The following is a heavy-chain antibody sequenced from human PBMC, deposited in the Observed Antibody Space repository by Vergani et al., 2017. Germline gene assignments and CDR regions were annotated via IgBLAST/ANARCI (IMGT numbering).Heavy chain of an antibody. Sequence: QLQLQESGSGLVKPSQTLSLTCAVSGGSISSGGYSWSWIRQPPGKGLEWIGYIYHSGSTYYNPSLKSRVTISVDRSKNQFSLKLSSVTAADTAVYYCAGVVVDTAMVRFGTFDPWGQGTLVTVSS. D-gene: IGHD5-18*01. CDR1: GGSISSGGYS. J-gene: IGHJ5*02. V-gene: IGHV4-30-2*01. CDR2: IYHSGST. CDR3: AGVVVDTAMVRFGTFDP.